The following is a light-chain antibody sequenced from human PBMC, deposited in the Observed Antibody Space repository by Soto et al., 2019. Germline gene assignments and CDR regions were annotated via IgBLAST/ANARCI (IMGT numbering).Light chain of an antibody. CDR3: QQYNSYSWT. J-gene: IGKJ1*01. CDR1: QSISSW. CDR2: KAS. V-gene: IGKV1-5*03. Sequence: DIQMTQSPSTLSASVGDRVTITCRASQSISSWLAWYQQKPGKAPKLLIYKASTLESGVLSRFSGSGSGTEFTLTISSLQPDDFATYYCQQYNSYSWTFGLGTKVDIK.